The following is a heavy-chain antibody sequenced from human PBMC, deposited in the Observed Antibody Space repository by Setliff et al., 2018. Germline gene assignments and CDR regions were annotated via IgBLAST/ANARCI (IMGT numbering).Heavy chain of an antibody. V-gene: IGHV4-59*11. J-gene: IGHJ6*03. CDR1: GGSISSHY. CDR3: ARGIPAYDFWSGYYIGYYYYMDV. CDR2: IYYSGNT. D-gene: IGHD3-3*01. Sequence: SETLSLTCTVSGGSISSHYWSWIRQPPGKGLEWIGYIYYSGNTNYNPSLKSRVTISVDTSKNQFSLKLSSVTAADTAVYYCARGIPAYDFWSGYYIGYYYYMDVWGKGTTVTVS.